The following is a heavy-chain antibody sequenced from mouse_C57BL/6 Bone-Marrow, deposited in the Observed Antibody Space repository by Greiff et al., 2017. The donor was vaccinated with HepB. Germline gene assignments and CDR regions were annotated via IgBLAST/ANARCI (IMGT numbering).Heavy chain of an antibody. CDR2: INPSNGGT. J-gene: IGHJ2*01. Sequence: QVQLQQPGTELVKPGASVKLSCKASGYTFTSYWMHWVKQRPGQGLEWIGNINPSNGGTNYNEKFKSKATLTVDKSSSTAYMQLRSLTSEDSAVYYCARVVYYDYDGNYFDYWGQGTTLTVSS. D-gene: IGHD2-4*01. CDR1: GYTFTSYW. V-gene: IGHV1-53*01. CDR3: ARVVYYDYDGNYFDY.